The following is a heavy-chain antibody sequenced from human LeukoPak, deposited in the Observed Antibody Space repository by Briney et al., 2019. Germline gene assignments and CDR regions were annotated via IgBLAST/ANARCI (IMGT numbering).Heavy chain of an antibody. V-gene: IGHV3-23*01. CDR3: ARDRIRGGGNRVYYYYGMDV. J-gene: IGHJ6*02. CDR1: GFTFSSFA. Sequence: GGSLRLSCAASGFTFSSFAMSWVRQAPGKGLEWVSSVSDSDENTYYADSVKGRFTISRDNSKNTLYLQMNSLRAEDTAVYYCARDRIRGGGNRVYYYYGMDVWGQGTTVTGSS. D-gene: IGHD4-23*01. CDR2: VSDSDENT.